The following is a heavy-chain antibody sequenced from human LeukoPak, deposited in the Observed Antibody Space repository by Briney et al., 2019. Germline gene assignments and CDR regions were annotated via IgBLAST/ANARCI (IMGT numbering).Heavy chain of an antibody. D-gene: IGHD2-15*01. CDR2: VTASGDTT. CDR1: GFTFSTYA. Sequence: GGSQRLSCAASGFTFSTYAMSWVRQAPGKGLEWVSAVTASGDTTYYADSVKGRFTISRDNSENTLYLQMSSLRAEDTALYYCAKDASDCSGGSCYTGEADYWGQETLVTVSS. CDR3: AKDASDCSGGSCYTGEADY. J-gene: IGHJ4*02. V-gene: IGHV3-23*01.